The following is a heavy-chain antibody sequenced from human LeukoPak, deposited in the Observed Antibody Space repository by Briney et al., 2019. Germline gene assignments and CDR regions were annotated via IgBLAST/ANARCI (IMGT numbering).Heavy chain of an antibody. Sequence: SETLSLTCTVSGGSISSYYWSWIRQPAGKGLEWIGRIYTSGSTNYNPSLKSRVTMSVDTSKNQFSLKPSSVAAADTAVYYCARGPLIRSGSDFDYWGQGTLVTVSS. J-gene: IGHJ4*02. CDR2: IYTSGST. CDR3: ARGPLIRSGSDFDY. D-gene: IGHD3-10*01. CDR1: GGSISSYY. V-gene: IGHV4-4*07.